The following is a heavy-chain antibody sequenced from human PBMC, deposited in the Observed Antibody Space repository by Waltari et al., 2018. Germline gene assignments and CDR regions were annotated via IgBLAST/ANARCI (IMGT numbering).Heavy chain of an antibody. V-gene: IGHV4-59*01. J-gene: IGHJ6*02. CDR1: GGSISSYY. D-gene: IGHD6-6*01. Sequence: QVQLQESGPGLVKPSETLSLTCTVSGGSISSYYWSWIRQPPGKGLEWIGYIYYSGSTNYHPSLKSRVTISVDTSKNQFSLKLISVTAADTAVYYCARVSIAARKYYYYGMDVWGQGTTVTVSS. CDR3: ARVSIAARKYYYYGMDV. CDR2: IYYSGST.